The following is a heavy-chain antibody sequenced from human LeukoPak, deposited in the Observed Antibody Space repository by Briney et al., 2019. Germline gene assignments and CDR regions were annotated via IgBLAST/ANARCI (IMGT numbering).Heavy chain of an antibody. J-gene: IGHJ4*02. CDR2: ISGSGGST. CDR1: GFTFSSYA. V-gene: IGHV3-23*01. D-gene: IGHD6-19*01. CDR3: PRQSYASGWNPFDY. Sequence: GGSLRLSCAASGFTFSSYAMSWVRQAPGKGLEWASAISGSGGSTYYADSVKGRFTISRDNSKNTMFLQMNSLRADDTAVYYCPRQSYASGWNPFDYWGQGILVTVSS.